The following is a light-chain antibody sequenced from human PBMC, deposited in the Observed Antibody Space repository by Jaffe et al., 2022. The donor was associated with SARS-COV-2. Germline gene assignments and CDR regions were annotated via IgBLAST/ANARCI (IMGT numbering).Light chain of an antibody. Sequence: EIVLTQSPGTLSLSPGERAFLSCRASQSVSSNYLAWYQQKPGQAPRLLIFGASNRATGIPDRFSGSGSGTDFTLSISRLEPEDFAVYYCQQYGNSPYTFGQGTKLEIK. CDR1: QSVSSNY. CDR3: QQYGNSPYT. V-gene: IGKV3-20*01. CDR2: GAS. J-gene: IGKJ2*01.